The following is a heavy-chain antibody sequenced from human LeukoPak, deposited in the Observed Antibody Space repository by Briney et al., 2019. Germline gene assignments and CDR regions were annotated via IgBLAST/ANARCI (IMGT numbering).Heavy chain of an antibody. V-gene: IGHV4-59*12. CDR3: ARDGSSPQVGWFDP. Sequence: SETLSLTCTVSGGSISSYYWSWIRQPPGKGLEWIGYIYYSGSTNYNPSPKSRVTISVDTSKNQFSLKLNSVTAADTAVYYCARDGSSPQVGWFDPWGQGTLVTVSS. CDR2: IYYSGST. CDR1: GGSISSYY. D-gene: IGHD6-6*01. J-gene: IGHJ5*02.